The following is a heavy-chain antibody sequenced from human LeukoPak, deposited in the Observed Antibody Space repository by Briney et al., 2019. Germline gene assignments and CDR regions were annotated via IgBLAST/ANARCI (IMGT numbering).Heavy chain of an antibody. V-gene: IGHV3-7*01. CDR1: GFTFRDYW. J-gene: IGHJ6*02. CDR3: ARDSTVATYYGVDV. D-gene: IGHD6-19*01. Sequence: GGSLRLSCGASGFTFRDYWMSWVRQAPGKGLEWVANIQSDGNEKNYIDSVQGRFTISRDNAKTSLYLQMNSLRAEDTAVYYCARDSTVATYYGVDVWGQGTTVTVSS. CDR2: IQSDGNEK.